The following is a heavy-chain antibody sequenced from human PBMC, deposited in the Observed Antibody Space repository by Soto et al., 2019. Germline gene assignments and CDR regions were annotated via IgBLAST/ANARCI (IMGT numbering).Heavy chain of an antibody. Sequence: GGSLRLSCAASGFTFSSYWMHWVRQAPGKGLVWVSRINSDGSSTSYADSVKGRFTISRDNAKNTLYLQMNSLRAEDTAVYYCAREGYYDFWSGYYLGWFDPWGQGTLVTVSS. J-gene: IGHJ5*02. CDR2: INSDGSST. D-gene: IGHD3-3*01. CDR1: GFTFSSYW. V-gene: IGHV3-74*01. CDR3: AREGYYDFWSGYYLGWFDP.